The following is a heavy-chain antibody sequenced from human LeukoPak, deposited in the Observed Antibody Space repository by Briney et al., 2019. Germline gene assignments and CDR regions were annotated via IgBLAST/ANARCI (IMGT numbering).Heavy chain of an antibody. J-gene: IGHJ4*02. Sequence: DSVTVSCTASGYTFTGYYMHWVRQAPGQGLEWMGRINPNSGGTNYAQKFQGRVTMTRDTSISTAYMELSRLRSDDTAVYYCATYYDFWSGYDSWGQGTLVTVSS. CDR1: GYTFTGYY. V-gene: IGHV1-2*06. D-gene: IGHD3-3*01. CDR2: INPNSGGT. CDR3: ATYYDFWSGYDS.